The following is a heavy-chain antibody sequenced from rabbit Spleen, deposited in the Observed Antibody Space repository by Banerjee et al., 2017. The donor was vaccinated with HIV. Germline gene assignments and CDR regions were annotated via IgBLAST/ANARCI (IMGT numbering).Heavy chain of an antibody. J-gene: IGHJ4*01. D-gene: IGHD4-2*01. CDR1: GFTISSSYW. CDR2: FSISDGST. CDR3: ARVQGSDNRRFDL. Sequence: QEPLKETGGGLVQPGGTLTLTCTASGFTISSSYWMCWVRQAPGKGLEWIGCFSISDGSTNYANSVSGRFTISRDNAQNTVSLQMNSLTAADTATYFCARVQGSDNRRFDLWGPGTLVTVS. V-gene: IGHV1S45*01.